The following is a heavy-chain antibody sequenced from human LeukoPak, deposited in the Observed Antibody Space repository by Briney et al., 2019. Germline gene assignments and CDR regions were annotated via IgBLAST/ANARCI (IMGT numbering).Heavy chain of an antibody. Sequence: PGGSLRLSCAASGFTFSSYAMTWVRQAPGKGLQWVSAVSGSGAHTYYADSVKGRFTISRDNSKNTLYLQMNSLRAEDTAVYYCARGGSYLSAFDIWGQGTMVTVSS. D-gene: IGHD1-26*01. J-gene: IGHJ3*02. CDR1: GFTFSSYA. V-gene: IGHV3-23*01. CDR3: ARGGSYLSAFDI. CDR2: VSGSGAHT.